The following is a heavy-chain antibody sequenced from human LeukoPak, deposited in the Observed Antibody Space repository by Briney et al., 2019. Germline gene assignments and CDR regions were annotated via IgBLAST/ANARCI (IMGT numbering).Heavy chain of an antibody. J-gene: IGHJ5*02. Sequence: GGSLRLSCAASGFTFSSYAMSWVRQAPGKGLEWVSSISSSSSYIYYADSVKGRFTISRDNAKNSLYLQMNSLRAEDTAVYYCAGQRWFDPWGQGTLVTVSS. V-gene: IGHV3-21*01. CDR2: ISSSSSYI. CDR3: AGQRWFDP. CDR1: GFTFSSYA.